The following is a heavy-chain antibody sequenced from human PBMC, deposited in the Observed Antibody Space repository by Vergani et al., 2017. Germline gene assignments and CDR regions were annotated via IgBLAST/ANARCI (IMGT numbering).Heavy chain of an antibody. CDR3: TTDVYCSSTSCYRPYDAFDI. CDR1: GFNFSNDW. Sequence: EVQLVESGGGLVKPGGSLRLSCAASGFNFSNDWMSWVRQAPGKGLEWVGRIKSKTDGGTTDYAAPVKGRFTISRDDSKNTLYLQMNSLKTEDTAVYYCTTDVYCSSTSCYRPYDAFDIWGQGTMVTVSS. J-gene: IGHJ3*02. V-gene: IGHV3-15*01. D-gene: IGHD2-2*02. CDR2: IKSKTDGGTT.